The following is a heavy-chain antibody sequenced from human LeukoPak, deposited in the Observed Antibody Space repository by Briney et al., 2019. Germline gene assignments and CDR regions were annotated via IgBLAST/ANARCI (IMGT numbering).Heavy chain of an antibody. J-gene: IGHJ4*02. CDR1: GGSISSNNW. D-gene: IGHD5-24*01. V-gene: IGHV4-4*02. Sequence: PSETLSLTCAVSGGSISSNNWWSWVRQPPGKGLEWIGEVYHSGSTNYNPSLQSRVTISVDKSKNQFSLKLSSVTAADTAVYYCARGTDAYILGNIWGQGTLVTVSS. CDR3: ARGTDAYILGNI. CDR2: VYHSGST.